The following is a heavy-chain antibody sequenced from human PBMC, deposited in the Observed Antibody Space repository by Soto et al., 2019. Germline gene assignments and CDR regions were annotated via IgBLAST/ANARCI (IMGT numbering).Heavy chain of an antibody. V-gene: IGHV3-15*01. D-gene: IGHD4-17*01. Sequence: SLRLSCAASGFTFSSYSMNWVRQAPGKGLEWVGRIKSKTDGGTTDYAAPVKGRFTISRDDSKNTLYLQMNSLKTEDTAVYYCTTDPNDYGDYWFDYWGQGTLVTVSS. CDR1: GFTFSSYS. CDR2: IKSKTDGGTT. J-gene: IGHJ4*02. CDR3: TTDPNDYGDYWFDY.